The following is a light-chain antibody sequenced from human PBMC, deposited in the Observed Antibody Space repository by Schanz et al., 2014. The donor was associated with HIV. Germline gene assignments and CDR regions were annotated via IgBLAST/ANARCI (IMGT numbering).Light chain of an antibody. CDR1: SSDVGGYNY. CDR3: CSYAGTSTLVV. J-gene: IGLJ2*01. V-gene: IGLV2-8*01. CDR2: EVT. Sequence: QSALTQPPSASGSPGQSVTISCTGTSSDVGGYNYVSWYQQHPGKAPKLMIYEVTKRPSGVSNRFSGSKSGNTASLTFSGLQAEDEADYYCCSYAGTSTLVVFGGGTKLTVL.